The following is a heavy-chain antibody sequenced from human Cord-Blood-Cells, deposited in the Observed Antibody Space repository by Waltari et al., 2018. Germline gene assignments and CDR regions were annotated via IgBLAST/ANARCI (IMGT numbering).Heavy chain of an antibody. J-gene: IGHJ3*02. CDR2: FDPEDGET. D-gene: IGHD3-16*01. Sequence: QVQLVQSGAEVKKPGASAKVPCKVSGYTLTELPLHWGRQAPGKGLEWMGGFDPEDGETIYAQKFQGRVTMTEDTSTDTAYMELSSLRSEDTAVYYCATDWANGHALDIWGQGTMVTVSS. V-gene: IGHV1-24*01. CDR3: ATDWANGHALDI. CDR1: GYTLTELP.